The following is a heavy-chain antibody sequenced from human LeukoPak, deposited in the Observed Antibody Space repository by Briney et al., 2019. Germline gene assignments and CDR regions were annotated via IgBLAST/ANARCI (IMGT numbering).Heavy chain of an antibody. CDR3: AILGGVRGTKRAFDI. CDR1: GYTFTGYY. D-gene: IGHD3-10*01. V-gene: IGHV1-2*02. Sequence: ASVKVSCKASGYTFTGYYMHWVRQAPGQGLEWMGWFNPNSGGTNYAQKFQGRVTMTRDTSISTAYMELSRLRSDDTAVYYCAILGGVRGTKRAFDIWGQGTMVTVSS. CDR2: FNPNSGGT. J-gene: IGHJ3*02.